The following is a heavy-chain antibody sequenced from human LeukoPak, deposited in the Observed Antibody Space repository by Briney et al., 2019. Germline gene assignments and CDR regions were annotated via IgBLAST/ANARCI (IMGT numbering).Heavy chain of an antibody. Sequence: GGSLRLSCAASGFTFSSYWMSWVRQAPGKGLEWVANIKQDGSEKYYVDSVKGRFTISRDNAKNSLCLQMNSLRAEDTAVYYCARRAGYCSSTSCSSHNWFDPWGQGTLVTVSS. V-gene: IGHV3-7*03. CDR3: ARRAGYCSSTSCSSHNWFDP. D-gene: IGHD2-2*01. J-gene: IGHJ5*02. CDR2: IKQDGSEK. CDR1: GFTFSSYW.